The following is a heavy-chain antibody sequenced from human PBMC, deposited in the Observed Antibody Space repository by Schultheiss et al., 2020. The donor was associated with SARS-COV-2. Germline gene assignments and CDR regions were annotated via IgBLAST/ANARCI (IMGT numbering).Heavy chain of an antibody. CDR3: ARVRGGYDWGRGNYYYYGMDV. CDR1: GYTFSSYG. D-gene: IGHD5-12*01. Sequence: SVKVSCKVSGYTFSSYGISWVRQAPGQGLEWMGRINPIFGTANYAQKFQVRVTITRDTSASTAYMELSSLRSEDTAVYYCARVRGGYDWGRGNYYYYGMDVWGQGTTVTVSS. CDR2: INPIFGTA. V-gene: IGHV1-69*05. J-gene: IGHJ6*02.